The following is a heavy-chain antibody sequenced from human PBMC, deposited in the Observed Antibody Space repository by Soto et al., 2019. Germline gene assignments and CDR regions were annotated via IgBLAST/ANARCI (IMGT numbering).Heavy chain of an antibody. Sequence: QVQLQESGPGLVKPSETLSLTCTVSGGSISSYYWGWIRQPPGKGREWIGSSYYSGSTNYNPSLKTPVPISVDTSKNPFSLTLRSVTAAHTAVYFCASVCAGAFAFWGQGPMVTVSS. CDR1: GGSISSYY. CDR2: SYYSGST. CDR3: ASVCAGAFAF. V-gene: IGHV4-59*01. J-gene: IGHJ3*01.